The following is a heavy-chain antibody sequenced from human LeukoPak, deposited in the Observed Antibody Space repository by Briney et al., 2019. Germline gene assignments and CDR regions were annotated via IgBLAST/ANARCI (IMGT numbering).Heavy chain of an antibody. V-gene: IGHV4-59*01. CDR2: IDYSGST. CDR3: AREGKLTGYFGGLGFNY. CDR1: GGSISSFY. D-gene: IGHD3-22*01. J-gene: IGHJ4*02. Sequence: PSETLSLTCTVSGGSISSFYWSWIRQPPGKGLEWIGNIDYSGSTIHNPALKSRVTMSVDTSKNQFSLNLTSVTAADTAVYYCAREGKLTGYFGGLGFNYWGQGILVTVSS.